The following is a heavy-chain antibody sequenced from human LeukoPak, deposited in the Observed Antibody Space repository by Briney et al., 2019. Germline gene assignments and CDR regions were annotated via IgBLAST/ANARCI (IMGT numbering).Heavy chain of an antibody. J-gene: IGHJ5*02. CDR1: GFTFSGYW. V-gene: IGHV3-74*01. CDR2: IKSDGSST. D-gene: IGHD6-19*01. CDR3: ARDELGQWLVPSNWFDP. Sequence: GGCLRLSCAASGFTFSGYWMYWVRQAPGKGLGWVARIKSDGSSTTYADSVKGRFTISRDNAKNTLYLEMTSLRAEDTAVYYCARDELGQWLVPSNWFDPWGQGTLVTVSS.